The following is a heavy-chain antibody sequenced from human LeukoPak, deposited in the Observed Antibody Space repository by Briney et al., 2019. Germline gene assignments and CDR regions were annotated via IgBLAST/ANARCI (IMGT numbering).Heavy chain of an antibody. CDR3: ARDSSRITMTVVVTTDNWFDP. J-gene: IGHJ5*02. Sequence: ASVKVSCKASGYTFTSYYMHWVRQAPGQGLEWMGIINPSGGSTSYAQKFQGRVTMTRDTSTSTVYMELSSLRSEDTAVYYCARDSSRITMTVVVTTDNWFDPWGQGTLVTVSS. V-gene: IGHV1-46*01. CDR2: INPSGGST. D-gene: IGHD3-22*01. CDR1: GYTFTSYY.